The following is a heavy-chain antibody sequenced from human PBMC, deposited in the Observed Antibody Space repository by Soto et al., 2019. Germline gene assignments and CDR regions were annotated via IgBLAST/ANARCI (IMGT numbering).Heavy chain of an antibody. CDR2: MSFDGSEK. CDR3: AKVAASSWHANWIAP. V-gene: IGHV3-30*18. CDR1: GFDFGRTG. Sequence: QVKLEESGGGVVQPGRSLRLSCTASGFDFGRTGMHWVRQAPGKGLEWVAVMSFDGSEKHYGDSVRGRFTVSRDNSNNTLYLQMNSLRTDDTGIYYCAKVAASSWHANWIAPWGQGTRVTVSS. D-gene: IGHD6-13*01. J-gene: IGHJ5*02.